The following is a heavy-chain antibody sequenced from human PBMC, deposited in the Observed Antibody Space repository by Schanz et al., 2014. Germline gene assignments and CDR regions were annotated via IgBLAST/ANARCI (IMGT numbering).Heavy chain of an antibody. D-gene: IGHD6-6*01. Sequence: QVQLVQSGTEVKKPGASVKVSCKASGNTLSAYYIHWIRQAPGQGLEWMGWIDPNSGGTNYAQKFQGRVTMTSDTSTTTVYMEVNSLTSDDTAVYYCARAGQDFEYSSLSPIWYFDLWGRGTLVTVSS. CDR2: IDPNSGGT. J-gene: IGHJ2*01. V-gene: IGHV1-2*02. CDR1: GNTLSAYY. CDR3: ARAGQDFEYSSLSPIWYFDL.